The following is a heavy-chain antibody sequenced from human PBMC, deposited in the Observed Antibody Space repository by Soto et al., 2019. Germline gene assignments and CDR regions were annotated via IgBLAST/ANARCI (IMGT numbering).Heavy chain of an antibody. Sequence: QVQLVESGGGVAQPGRSLRLSCAASGFTFSSHSMHWVRQAPGKGLEWVAVISFDGSYKYYSDSVKGRFTISRDNSKNTLYLQMNSLRAEDTAVYYGARGASITVAGTSFDYWGQGPMVTVSS. CDR1: GFTFSSHS. J-gene: IGHJ4*02. V-gene: IGHV3-30-3*01. CDR3: ARGASITVAGTSFDY. D-gene: IGHD6-19*01. CDR2: ISFDGSYK.